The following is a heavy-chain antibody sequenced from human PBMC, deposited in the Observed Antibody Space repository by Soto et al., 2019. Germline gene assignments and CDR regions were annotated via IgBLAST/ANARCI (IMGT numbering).Heavy chain of an antibody. D-gene: IGHD4-4*01. V-gene: IGHV1-8*01. CDR2: MNPNSGNT. CDR1: GYAFTSYD. J-gene: IGHJ6*02. CDR3: ASWDYKGYYYYGMDV. Sequence: QVQLVQSGAEVKKPGASVKVSCKASGYAFTSYDINWVRQATGQGLEWMGWMNPNSGNTGYAQKFQGRVTMTRNTSISTAYMELSSLRSEDTAVYYCASWDYKGYYYYGMDVWGQGTTVTVSS.